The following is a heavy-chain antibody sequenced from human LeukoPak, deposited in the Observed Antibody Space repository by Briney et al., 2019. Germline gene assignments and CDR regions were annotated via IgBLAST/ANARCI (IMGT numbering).Heavy chain of an antibody. CDR3: ARGLCSSTSCSPYYYYGMDV. J-gene: IGHJ6*02. D-gene: IGHD2-2*01. CDR2: IYYSGTT. Sequence: SETLSLTCTVSGGSIGSYYWSLVRQPPGKGLEWIGYIYYSGTTNYNRSLTSRVTISVDTSKNQFSLKLTSVTAADTAVYYCARGLCSSTSCSPYYYYGMDVWGQGTTVTVSS. CDR1: GGSIGSYY. V-gene: IGHV4-59*08.